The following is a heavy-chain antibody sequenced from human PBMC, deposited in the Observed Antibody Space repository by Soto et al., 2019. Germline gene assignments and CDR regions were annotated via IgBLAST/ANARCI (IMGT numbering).Heavy chain of an antibody. CDR2: IKSKTDGGTS. V-gene: IGHV3-15*01. Sequence: LRLSCAASGFTFSNAWMSWVRQGPGKGLERIGRIKSKTDGGTSDYAAPVKGRFTMSRDDSKNTLYLQMKSLRIEDTAVYYCTTESGYDSGTYRGFDIWGQGTTVTVSS. D-gene: IGHD5-12*01. CDR1: GFTFSNAW. CDR3: TTESGYDSGTYRGFDI. J-gene: IGHJ6*02.